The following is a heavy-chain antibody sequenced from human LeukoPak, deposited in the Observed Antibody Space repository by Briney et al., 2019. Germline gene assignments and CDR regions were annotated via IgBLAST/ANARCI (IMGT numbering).Heavy chain of an antibody. V-gene: IGHV3-7*01. CDR2: IKQDGSEK. Sequence: GRSLRLSCTASGFTFGDYAMNWVRQAPGKGLEWVAKIKQDGSEKYYADSVKGRFTISRDNAKNSLYLQLNSLRAEDTAVYYCARNINNFWSGYLDYMDVWGKGTTVTVSS. D-gene: IGHD3-3*01. J-gene: IGHJ6*03. CDR3: ARNINNFWSGYLDYMDV. CDR1: GFTFGDYA.